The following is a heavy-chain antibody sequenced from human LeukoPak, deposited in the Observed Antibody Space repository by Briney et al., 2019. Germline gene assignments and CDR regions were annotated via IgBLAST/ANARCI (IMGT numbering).Heavy chain of an antibody. D-gene: IGHD1-26*01. J-gene: IGHJ4*02. Sequence: GGSLRLSCAASGFTFSDYAMHWVRQAPGKGLEWVALISYDGSNKYYADSVKGRFTISRDNSKNTLYLQMNSLRTEDTAVYYCARREGGFYSWGIAYWGQGTLVTVSS. V-gene: IGHV3-30*03. CDR2: ISYDGSNK. CDR3: ARREGGFYSWGIAY. CDR1: GFTFSDYA.